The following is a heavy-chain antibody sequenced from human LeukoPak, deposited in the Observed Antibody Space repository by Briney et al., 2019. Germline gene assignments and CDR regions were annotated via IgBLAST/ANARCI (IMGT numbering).Heavy chain of an antibody. V-gene: IGHV3-48*03. CDR1: GFTFSSYA. D-gene: IGHD1-26*01. CDR3: ARGQWGLDV. J-gene: IGHJ4*02. Sequence: PGGSLRLSCAASGFTFSSYAMHWVRQAPGKALEWVAYITPDGGAQYYANSVKGRFTLSRDNTKNSVYLQMNSLRADDSAVYYCARGQWGLDVWGQGTLVFVSS. CDR2: ITPDGGAQ.